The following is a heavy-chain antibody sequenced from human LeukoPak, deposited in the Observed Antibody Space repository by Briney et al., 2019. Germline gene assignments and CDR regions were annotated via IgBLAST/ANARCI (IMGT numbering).Heavy chain of an antibody. CDR1: AGSISSYY. J-gene: IGHJ4*02. V-gene: IGHV4-59*01. CDR3: AREGSYPPYYFDY. Sequence: PSESLSLTRTVSAGSISSYYWSWTRQPPGNGLEWIGYIYYSGITNYHPSLKTRATISVETSRNHFSLKLSSVTAAATAVYSLAREGSYPPYYFDYWGQGTQVTVSS. CDR2: IYYSGIT. D-gene: IGHD1-26*01.